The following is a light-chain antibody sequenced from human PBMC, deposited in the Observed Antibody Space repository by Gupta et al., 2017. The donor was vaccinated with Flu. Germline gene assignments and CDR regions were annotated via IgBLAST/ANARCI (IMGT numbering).Light chain of an antibody. CDR2: WAS. V-gene: IGKV4-1*01. Sequence: DIVMTQSPDSLAVSLGERATINCKSGQSVLYTSNNKNYLAWYQHKPGHPPKLLIYWASTRESGVPDRFSGSGSGTDFTLTISSLQAEDVAVYYCQQYYSAHYTFGGGTKVEIK. J-gene: IGKJ4*02. CDR1: QSVLYTSNNKNY. CDR3: QQYYSAHYT.